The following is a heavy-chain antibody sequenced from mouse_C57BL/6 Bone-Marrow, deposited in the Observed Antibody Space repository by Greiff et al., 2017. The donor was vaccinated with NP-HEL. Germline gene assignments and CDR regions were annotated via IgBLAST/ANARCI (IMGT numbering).Heavy chain of an antibody. CDR3: ARRGRYYGSSYNWYFDV. J-gene: IGHJ1*03. CDR1: GYSFTGYY. Sequence: EVKLMESGPELVKPGASVKISCKASGYSFTGYYMNWVKQSPEKSLEWIGEINPSTGGTTYNQKFKAKATLTVDKSSSTAYMQLKSLTSEDSAVYYCARRGRYYGSSYNWYFDVWGTGTTVTVSS. CDR2: INPSTGGT. V-gene: IGHV1-42*01. D-gene: IGHD1-1*01.